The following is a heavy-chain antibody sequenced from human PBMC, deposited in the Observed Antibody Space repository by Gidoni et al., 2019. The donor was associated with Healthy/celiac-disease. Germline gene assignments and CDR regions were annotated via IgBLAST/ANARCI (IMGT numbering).Heavy chain of an antibody. V-gene: IGHV1-18*01. CDR2: ISAYNGNT. J-gene: IGHJ4*02. CDR1: GYTFTSYG. CDR3: ARDLIPLTDSSSWVVFDY. Sequence: QVQLVQSGAEVKKPGASVKVSCKASGYTFTSYGISWVRQAPGQGLEWMGWISAYNGNTNYAQKLQGRVTMTTDTSTSTAYMELRSLRSDDTAVYYCARDLIPLTDSSSWVVFDYWGQGTLVTVSS. D-gene: IGHD6-13*01.